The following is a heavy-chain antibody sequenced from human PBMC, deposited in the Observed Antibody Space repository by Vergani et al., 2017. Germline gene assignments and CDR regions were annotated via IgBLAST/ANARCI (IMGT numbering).Heavy chain of an antibody. CDR2: ISNSGNTI. D-gene: IGHD5-24*01. CDR3: ARDHRDYNNYPGTFDI. CDR1: GFSFSDHY. V-gene: IGHV3-11*01. J-gene: IGHJ3*02. Sequence: QVQLVESGGGLVKPGGSLRLSCAASGFSFSDHYMPWIRQAPGKGLEWVSYISNSGNTIEYADFVKGRFSSSRDNAKSSLFLQMDSLRAEDTAVYYCARDHRDYNNYPGTFDIWGQGSMVTVSS.